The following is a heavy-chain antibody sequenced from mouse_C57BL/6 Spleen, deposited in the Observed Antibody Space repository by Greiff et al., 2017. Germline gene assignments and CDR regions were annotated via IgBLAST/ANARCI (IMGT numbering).Heavy chain of an antibody. Sequence: VQVVESGAELVRPGASVKLSCKASGYTFTDYYINWVKQRPGQGLEWIARIYPGSGNTYYNEKFKGKATLTAEKSSSTAYMQLSSLTSEDSAGYFGARSDWNAMDYWGQGTSVTVSS. CDR1: GYTFTDYY. V-gene: IGHV1-76*01. D-gene: IGHD4-1*01. CDR2: IYPGSGNT. CDR3: ARSDWNAMDY. J-gene: IGHJ4*01.